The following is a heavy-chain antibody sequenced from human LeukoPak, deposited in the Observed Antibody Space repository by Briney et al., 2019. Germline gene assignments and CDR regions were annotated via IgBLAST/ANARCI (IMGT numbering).Heavy chain of an antibody. Sequence: SQTLSLTCTVSGGSISSGGYYWSWIRQHPGKGLEWIVYIYYSGSTYYNPSLKSRVTISVDASKNQFSLKLSSVTAADTAVYYCARVMRDCSGGSCYIFDYWGQGTLVTVSS. CDR2: IYYSGST. CDR3: ARVMRDCSGGSCYIFDY. J-gene: IGHJ4*02. D-gene: IGHD2-15*01. CDR1: GGSISSGGYY. V-gene: IGHV4-31*03.